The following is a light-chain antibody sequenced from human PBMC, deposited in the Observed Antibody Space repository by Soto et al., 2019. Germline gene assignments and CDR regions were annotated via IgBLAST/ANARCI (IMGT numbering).Light chain of an antibody. CDR3: AAWNDSLNGWE. J-gene: IGLJ3*02. CDR1: SSNIGSNT. Sequence: QSVLTQPPSASGTPGQRVTISCSGSSSNIGSNTVNWYQQLPGTAPRLLIYRNNQRPSWVPDRFSSSKSGTSASLAISGLQSEDEADYYCAAWNDSLNGWEFGGGTKLTVL. V-gene: IGLV1-44*01. CDR2: RNN.